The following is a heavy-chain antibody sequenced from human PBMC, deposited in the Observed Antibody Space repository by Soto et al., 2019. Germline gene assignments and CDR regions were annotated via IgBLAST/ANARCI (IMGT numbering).Heavy chain of an antibody. CDR3: TLWSGSYSDS. CDR2: ITPIFGTA. J-gene: IGHJ4*02. Sequence: SVKVSCKASGGSFSSYAIKWVRQAPGQGLEWMGGITPIFGTADYPQKFQGRVTITADESTNTAYMELSSLRSEDTALYCCTLWSGSYSDSWGQGTLVTVSS. CDR1: GGSFSSYA. D-gene: IGHD3-3*01. V-gene: IGHV1-69*13.